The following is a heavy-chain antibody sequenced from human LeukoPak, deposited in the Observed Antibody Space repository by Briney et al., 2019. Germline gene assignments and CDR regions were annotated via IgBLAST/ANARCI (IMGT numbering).Heavy chain of an antibody. Sequence: NPSKTLSLTCTVSGYSISSGYYWGWIRQPPGKGLEWIGSIYRSGSTYYNPSLKSRVTISVDTSKNQFSLKLSSVTAADTAVYYCARDPRGYSYGYGVDYWGQGTLVTVSS. CDR3: ARDPRGYSYGYGVDY. D-gene: IGHD5-18*01. CDR1: GYSISSGYY. CDR2: IYRSGST. J-gene: IGHJ4*02. V-gene: IGHV4-38-2*02.